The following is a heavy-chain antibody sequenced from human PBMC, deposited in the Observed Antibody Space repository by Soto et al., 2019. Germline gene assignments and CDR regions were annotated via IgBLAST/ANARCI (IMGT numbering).Heavy chain of an antibody. J-gene: IGHJ3*02. V-gene: IGHV4-31*03. Sequence: QVQLQESGPGLVKPSQTLSLTCTVSGGSISSGGYYWSWIRQHPGKGLEWIGYIYYSGSTYYNPSLKSRVTISVDTSKNQCSLKLSSLTAADTAVYYCAGGFLGDGAAIWGQGTMVTVSS. CDR1: GGSISSGGYY. D-gene: IGHD3-16*01. CDR3: AGGFLGDGAAI. CDR2: IYYSGST.